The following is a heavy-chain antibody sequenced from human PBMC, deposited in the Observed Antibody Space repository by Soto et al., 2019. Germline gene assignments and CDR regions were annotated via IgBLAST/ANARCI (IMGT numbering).Heavy chain of an antibody. CDR3: AREGQAPYYYYGMDV. Sequence: ASVKVSCKASGYTFTNYGFSWVRQAPGQGLEWMGWISGYNGNTKYAEKFQGRVTMTTDTSTRTANKELGSLRSDDTALYYWAREGQAPYYYYGMDVWGQGTAVTSP. CDR1: GYTFTNYG. V-gene: IGHV1-18*01. J-gene: IGHJ6*02. CDR2: ISGYNGNT.